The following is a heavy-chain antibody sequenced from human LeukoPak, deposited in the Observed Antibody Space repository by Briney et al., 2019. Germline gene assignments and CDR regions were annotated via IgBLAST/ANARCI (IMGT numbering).Heavy chain of an antibody. D-gene: IGHD4-23*01. CDR2: IIPIVGTA. J-gene: IGHJ6*03. Sequence: SVKISCKASGGTFSSYAISWVRQAPGQGLEWMGGIIPIVGTANYAQKFQGRVTITADESTSTAYMELSSLRSEDTAVYYCASFLMEHVYGGNPLLYYYYMDVWGKGTTVTVSS. CDR3: ASFLMEHVYGGNPLLYYYYMDV. CDR1: GGTFSSYA. V-gene: IGHV1-69*13.